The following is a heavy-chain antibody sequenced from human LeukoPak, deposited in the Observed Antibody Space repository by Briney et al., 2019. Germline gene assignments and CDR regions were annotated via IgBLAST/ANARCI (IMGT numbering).Heavy chain of an antibody. D-gene: IGHD6-19*01. V-gene: IGHV3-30*18. J-gene: IGHJ3*02. Sequence: GGSLRLSCAASGFTFSSYAMSWVRQAPGKGLEWVAVISYDGSNKYYADSVKGRFTISRDNSKNTLYLQMNSLRAEDTAVYYCAKDRSSGWGVGFAFDIWGQGTMVTVSS. CDR2: ISYDGSNK. CDR3: AKDRSSGWGVGFAFDI. CDR1: GFTFSSYA.